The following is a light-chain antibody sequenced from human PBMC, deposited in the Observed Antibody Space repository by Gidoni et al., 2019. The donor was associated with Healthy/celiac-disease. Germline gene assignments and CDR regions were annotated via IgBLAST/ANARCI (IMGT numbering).Light chain of an antibody. CDR3: QQFNSYPT. CDR2: DAS. V-gene: IGKV1-13*02. CDR1: QGISSA. Sequence: ALQLTQSPSSLSASVGDRVTITCRASQGISSALAWYQQKPGKAPKLLIYDASSLESGVPSRVSGSGSGTDFTLTISSLQPEDFATYYCQQFNSYPTFGQGTRLEIK. J-gene: IGKJ5*01.